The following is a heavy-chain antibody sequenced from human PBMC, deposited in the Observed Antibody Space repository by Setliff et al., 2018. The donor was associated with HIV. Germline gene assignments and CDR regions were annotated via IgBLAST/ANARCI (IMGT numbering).Heavy chain of an antibody. CDR3: ARVGGKGYSNFLDS. CDR2: IYTSGST. CDR1: SGSIHSGSYY. D-gene: IGHD2-15*01. J-gene: IGHJ4*02. V-gene: IGHV4-61*02. Sequence: SETLSLTCIVSSGSIHSGSYYWSWIRQPVGKGLEWIGRIYTSGSTDYNPSLKSRVAMSVDPSKNHFSLNLTSVTAADTAIYFCARVGGKGYSNFLDSWGQGLLVTVSS.